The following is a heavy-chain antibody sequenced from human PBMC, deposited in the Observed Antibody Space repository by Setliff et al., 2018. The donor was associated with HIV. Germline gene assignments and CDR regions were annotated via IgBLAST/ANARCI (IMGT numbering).Heavy chain of an antibody. CDR1: GFTFSPYW. Sequence: GGSLRLSCAASGFTFSPYWMHWVRQAPGKVLVWVSRINSDGTSTTYADSVKGRFTISRDNAKNSIYPQMNSLRVEDTAVYYCASHSSGYFRWGQGTLVTVSS. J-gene: IGHJ4*02. CDR3: ASHSSGYFR. CDR2: INSDGTST. D-gene: IGHD3-22*01. V-gene: IGHV3-74*03.